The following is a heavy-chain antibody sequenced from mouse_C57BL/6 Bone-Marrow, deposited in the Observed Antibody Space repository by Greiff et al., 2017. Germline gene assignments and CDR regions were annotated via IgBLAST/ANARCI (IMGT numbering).Heavy chain of an antibody. CDR1: GYTFTSYG. V-gene: IGHV1-81*01. CDR3: ARRELLDD. J-gene: IGHJ2*01. Sequence: VQLVESGAELARPGASVTLSCKASGYTFTSYGISWVKQRTGQGLEWIGEIYPRSGNTYYNEKFKGKATLTADKSSSTAYMELRSLTSEDSAVYFCARRELLDDWGQGTTLTVSS. CDR2: IYPRSGNT.